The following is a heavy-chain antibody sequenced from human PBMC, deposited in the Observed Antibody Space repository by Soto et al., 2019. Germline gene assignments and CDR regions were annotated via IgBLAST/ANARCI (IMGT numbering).Heavy chain of an antibody. V-gene: IGHV3-23*01. CDR1: GFNLRDQA. Sequence: GGSLRLSCTASGFNLRDQALSWVRQAPGGGLEWVSGISGMEDRTNYADFVKGRFFTSKDRAKNTLNLQMNGLRDDDTAVYYCAKTYTGGWGQGTQVTVSS. CDR3: AKTYTGG. CDR2: ISGMEDRT. D-gene: IGHD3-10*01. J-gene: IGHJ4*02.